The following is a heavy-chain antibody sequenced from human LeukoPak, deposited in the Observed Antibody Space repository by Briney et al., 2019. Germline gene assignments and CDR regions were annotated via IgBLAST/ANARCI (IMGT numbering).Heavy chain of an antibody. CDR1: GYTFTSYG. D-gene: IGHD3-22*01. Sequence: ASVKVSCKASGYTFTSYGISWVRQAPGQGLEWMGWISAYNGNTNYAQKLQGRVTMTTDTSTSTAYMELRSLRSDDTAVYYCARVRHYYDSSGYTIYYYYHYMDVWGKGTTVTVSS. CDR3: ARVRHYYDSSGYTIYYYYHYMDV. V-gene: IGHV1-18*01. CDR2: ISAYNGNT. J-gene: IGHJ6*03.